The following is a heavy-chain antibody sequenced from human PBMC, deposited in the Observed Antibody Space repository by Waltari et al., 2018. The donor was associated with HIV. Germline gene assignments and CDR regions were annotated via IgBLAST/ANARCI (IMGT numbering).Heavy chain of an antibody. Sequence: QLQLQESGSGLVKPSQSLSLTCSVFGGSLSSGGYSWSWIRQPPGKGLEFIGYIDHFGSTSHTPSRKGRVSISVDRSKNQFSVKLRSVTAADTAVYYCAKGVRGRPTQQPPHWFDPWGQGILVSVSS. V-gene: IGHV4-30-2*01. CDR3: AKGVRGRPTQQPPHWFDP. D-gene: IGHD6-13*01. J-gene: IGHJ5*02. CDR1: GGSLSSGGYS. CDR2: IDHFGST.